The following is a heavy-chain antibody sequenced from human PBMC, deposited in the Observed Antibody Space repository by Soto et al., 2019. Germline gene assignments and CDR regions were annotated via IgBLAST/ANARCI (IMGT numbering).Heavy chain of an antibody. CDR2: IIPIFGTA. Sequence: ASVKVSCKASGGTFSSYAISWVRQAPGQGLEWMGGIIPIFGTANYAQKFQGRVTITADESTSTAYMELSSLRSEDTAVYYCARDRCGGDCYSPNWFDPWGQGTLVTVSS. D-gene: IGHD2-21*02. V-gene: IGHV1-69*13. CDR3: ARDRCGGDCYSPNWFDP. J-gene: IGHJ5*02. CDR1: GGTFSSYA.